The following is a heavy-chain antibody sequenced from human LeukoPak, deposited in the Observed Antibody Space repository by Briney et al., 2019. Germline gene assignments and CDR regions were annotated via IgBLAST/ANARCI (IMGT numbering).Heavy chain of an antibody. CDR1: GGSFSGSY. CDR2: IIHSGST. D-gene: IGHD2-15*01. V-gene: IGHV4-34*01. J-gene: IGHJ5*02. CDR3: ARGDIVVVVAATRLGNWFDP. Sequence: SETLSLTCAVYGGSFSGSYWSWIRQSPGKGLEWIGEIIHSGSTTYNPSLKSRVTISVDTSKNQFSLKLSSVTAADTAVYYCARGDIVVVVAATRLGNWFDPWGQGTLVTVSS.